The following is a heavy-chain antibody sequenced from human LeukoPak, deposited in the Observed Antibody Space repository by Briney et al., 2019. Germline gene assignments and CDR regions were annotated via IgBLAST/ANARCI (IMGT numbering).Heavy chain of an antibody. J-gene: IGHJ4*02. V-gene: IGHV3-21*06. CDR2: ISSSGTYI. CDR1: GFTFSNYG. Sequence: GGSLRLSCAAFGFTFSNYGMNWVRQAPGKGLEWVSRISSSGTYIDYTDSVKGRFTISRDNTQNSLYLQMNSPRAEDTAAYYCARRIIRRGAGIDYWGQGILVTVSS. CDR3: ARRIIRRGAGIDY. D-gene: IGHD3-3*01.